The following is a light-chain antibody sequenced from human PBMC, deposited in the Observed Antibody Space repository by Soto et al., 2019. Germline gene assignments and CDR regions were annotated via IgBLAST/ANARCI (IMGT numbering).Light chain of an antibody. CDR3: CSYAGSNTWV. CDR1: NSDVGNYNL. Sequence: QSALTQPASVSGSPGQSITISCTGTNSDVGNYNLVSWYQQLPGKAPQLMIYEGTLRPSGISNRFSDSKSGNTASLTISGLQAEDEAHYYCCSYAGSNTWVFGGGTQLTVL. J-gene: IGLJ3*02. CDR2: EGT. V-gene: IGLV2-23*01.